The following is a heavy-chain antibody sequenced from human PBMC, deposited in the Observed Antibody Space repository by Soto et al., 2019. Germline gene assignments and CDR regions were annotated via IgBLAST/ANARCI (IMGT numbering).Heavy chain of an antibody. CDR1: RFTFSRFA. CDR2: ISGSGHKT. CDR3: EKEGSADDYVWGSYRYDGGMDV. D-gene: IGHD3-16*02. J-gene: IGHJ6*02. Sequence: PGGSLRLSCAASRFTFSRFAMSWVRQAPGKGLEWVSSISGSGHKTYDADSVKGRFTISRDNSKNTLYLQMNSLRAEDTAVYYCEKEGSADDYVWGSYRYDGGMDVWGQGTTVTVSS. V-gene: IGHV3-23*01.